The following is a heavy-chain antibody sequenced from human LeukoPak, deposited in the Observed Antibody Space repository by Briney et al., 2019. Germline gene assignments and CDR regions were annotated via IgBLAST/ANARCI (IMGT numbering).Heavy chain of an antibody. Sequence: SETLSLTCTVSGGSISNNYWTWIRQPPGKGLEWIGEINHSGSTNYNPSLKSRVTISVDTSKNQFSLKLSSVTAADTAVYYCARWPNDSTGYANAFDIWGQGTMVTVSS. CDR1: GGSISNNY. V-gene: IGHV4-34*01. CDR3: ARWPNDSTGYANAFDI. D-gene: IGHD1-1*01. J-gene: IGHJ3*02. CDR2: INHSGST.